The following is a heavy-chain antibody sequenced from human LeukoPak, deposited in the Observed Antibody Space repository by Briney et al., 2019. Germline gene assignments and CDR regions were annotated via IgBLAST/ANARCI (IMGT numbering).Heavy chain of an antibody. D-gene: IGHD1-7*01. CDR3: ARDSGNYLDAFDI. CDR1: GFSFSSYW. Sequence: GGSLRLSCAASGFSFSSYWMSWVRQAPGKGLEWVANIKQDGSEKYYVDSVKGRFTISRDNAKNSLYLQMNSLRAEDTAVYYCARDSGNYLDAFDIWGQGTMVTVSS. J-gene: IGHJ3*02. V-gene: IGHV3-7*01. CDR2: IKQDGSEK.